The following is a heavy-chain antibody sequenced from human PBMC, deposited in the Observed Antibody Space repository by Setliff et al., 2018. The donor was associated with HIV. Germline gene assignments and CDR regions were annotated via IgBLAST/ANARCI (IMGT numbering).Heavy chain of an antibody. CDR3: ARDQTGVAAAAFGGGSAWSDEGFDI. V-gene: IGHV1-69*13. D-gene: IGHD6-13*01. J-gene: IGHJ3*02. CDR2: IIPMYNIP. Sequence: SVKVSCKAFGGTLSNYVITWVRQAPGQGLEWMGMIIPMYNIPAYAQKFQGRVTFTADESTSTAYMELSSLSSEDTAVYYCARDQTGVAAAAFGGGSAWSDEGFDIWGQGTMVTVSS. CDR1: GGTLSNYV.